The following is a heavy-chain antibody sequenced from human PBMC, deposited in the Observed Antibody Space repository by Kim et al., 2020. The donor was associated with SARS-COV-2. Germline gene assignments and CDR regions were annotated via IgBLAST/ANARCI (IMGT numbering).Heavy chain of an antibody. Sequence: SETLSLTCAVYGGSINPYFWTWIRQPPGKGLQWIGEVTNTGNTNYDASLAGRLTISADTSKSQLSLKLTSVTAADTAVYYCATGFSNAWEVGHAWGRGTLVTVSS. J-gene: IGHJ5*02. CDR3: ATGFSNAWEVGHA. V-gene: IGHV4-34*01. CDR2: VTNTGNT. D-gene: IGHD1-26*01. CDR1: GGSINPYF.